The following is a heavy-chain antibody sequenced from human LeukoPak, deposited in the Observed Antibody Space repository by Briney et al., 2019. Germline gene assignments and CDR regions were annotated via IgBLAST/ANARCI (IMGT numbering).Heavy chain of an antibody. CDR2: IYYSGST. Sequence: SETLSLTCTVSGGSISSYYWSWIRQPPGKGLEWIGYIYYSGSTNYNPSLKSRVTISVDTSKNQFSLKLSSVTAADTAVYYCARESAPYSGSYFFPKMSSRAIDYWGQGTLVTVSS. V-gene: IGHV4-59*12. J-gene: IGHJ4*02. CDR3: ARESAPYSGSYFFPKMSSRAIDY. CDR1: GGSISSYY. D-gene: IGHD1-26*01.